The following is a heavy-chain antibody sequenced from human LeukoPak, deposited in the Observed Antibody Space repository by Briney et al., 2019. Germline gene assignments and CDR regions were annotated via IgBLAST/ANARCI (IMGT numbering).Heavy chain of an antibody. Sequence: PSETLSLTCTVSGGSISSYYWSWIRQPPGKGLEWIGYIYYSGSTNYNPSLKSRVTISVDTSKNQFSLKLSSVTAADTAVYYCAGSSSGWYKPDAFDIWGQGTMVTVSS. J-gene: IGHJ3*02. CDR2: IYYSGST. CDR1: GGSISSYY. CDR3: AGSSSGWYKPDAFDI. V-gene: IGHV4-59*08. D-gene: IGHD6-19*01.